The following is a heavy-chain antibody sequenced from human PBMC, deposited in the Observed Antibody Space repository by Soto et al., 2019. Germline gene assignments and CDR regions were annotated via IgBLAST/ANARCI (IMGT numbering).Heavy chain of an antibody. CDR2: ISGSGERA. CDR3: ARMSDFWSGYSVSETSFSYYHLDV. V-gene: IGHV3-23*01. CDR1: GFSLRSYG. D-gene: IGHD3-3*01. J-gene: IGHJ6*02. Sequence: LRLSWAASGFSLRSYGMSWVRQAPGKGLEWVSGISGSGERAYYADSVKGQFTISRDNARNTVNLQINSLRAEDTAVYFCARMSDFWSGYSVSETSFSYYHLDVWGQGTTVTVSS.